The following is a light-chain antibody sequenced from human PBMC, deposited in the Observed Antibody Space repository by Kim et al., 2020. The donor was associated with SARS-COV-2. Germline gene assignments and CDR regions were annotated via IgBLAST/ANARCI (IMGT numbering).Light chain of an antibody. CDR1: SNNVGNQG. CDR3: SAWDSSLSAWV. J-gene: IGLJ3*02. CDR2: RNN. Sequence: QAGLTQPPSVSKGLRQTATLTFTGNSNNVGNQGAAWLQQHQGHPPKLLSYRNNNRPSGISERLSASRSGNTASLTITGLQPEDEADYYCSAWDSSLSAWVFGGGTQLTFL. V-gene: IGLV10-54*01.